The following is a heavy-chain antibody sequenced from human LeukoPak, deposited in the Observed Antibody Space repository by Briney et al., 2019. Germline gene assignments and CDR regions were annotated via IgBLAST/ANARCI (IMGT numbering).Heavy chain of an antibody. CDR2: ISYDGSNQ. CDR3: AKDRLGALYYYDSSGYYRFDY. CDR1: EFTFSSYG. D-gene: IGHD3-22*01. J-gene: IGHJ4*01. V-gene: IGHV3-30*18. Sequence: GGSLRLSCAASEFTFSSYGMHWVRQAPGKGLEGVAVISYDGSNQYYADTVKGRFTISRDNSKNTLYLQMNSLRAEDTAVYYCAKDRLGALYYYDSSGYYRFDYWGQGTLVIVSS.